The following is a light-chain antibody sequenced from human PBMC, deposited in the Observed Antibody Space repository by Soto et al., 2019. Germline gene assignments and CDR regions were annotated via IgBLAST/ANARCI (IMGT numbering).Light chain of an antibody. CDR2: AAS. Sequence: DIQMTQSPSSLSASVGGRVTITYRSSESISNYLNWYQQKPGKAAKLLIYAASTLQSGVRSRFSGSGSGTEFTLTISNLQPEDFATYYCQQLNSYPITFGQGTRLEI. J-gene: IGKJ5*01. CDR1: ESISNY. CDR3: QQLNSYPIT. V-gene: IGKV1-17*02.